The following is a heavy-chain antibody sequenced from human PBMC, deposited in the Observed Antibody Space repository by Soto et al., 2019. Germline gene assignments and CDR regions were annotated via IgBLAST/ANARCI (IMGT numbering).Heavy chain of an antibody. CDR1: GGTFSSYS. D-gene: IGHD3-9*01. CDR2: IIPIFGTA. Sequence: SAKVSCKASGGTFSSYSINWVRQAPGLGLEWMGGIIPIFGTANNAQKFQGRVTITADESATTVYMELSSLRSEDTAVYYCARAPNILTVKYYFDYWGQGTLVTVSA. CDR3: ARAPNILTVKYYFDY. J-gene: IGHJ4*02. V-gene: IGHV1-69*13.